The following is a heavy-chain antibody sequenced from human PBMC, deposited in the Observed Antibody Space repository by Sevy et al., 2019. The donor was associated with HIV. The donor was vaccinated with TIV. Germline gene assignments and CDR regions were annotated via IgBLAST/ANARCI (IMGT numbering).Heavy chain of an antibody. CDR2: ISWNSGSI. CDR1: GFTFDDYA. J-gene: IGHJ4*02. V-gene: IGHV3-9*01. Sequence: GGPLRLSCAASGFTFDDYAMHWVRQAPGKGLEWVSGISWNSGSIGYAYSVKGRFTISRDNAKNSLYLQMNSLRAEDTALYYCAKDKSGSFNYFDYWGQGTLVTVSS. CDR3: AKDKSGSFNYFDY. D-gene: IGHD1-26*01.